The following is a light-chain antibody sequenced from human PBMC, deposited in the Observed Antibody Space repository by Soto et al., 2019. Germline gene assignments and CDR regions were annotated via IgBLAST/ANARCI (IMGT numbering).Light chain of an antibody. V-gene: IGLV1-44*01. Sequence: QSVLTQPASASGTPGQRVTISCSGSSSNIGTNSVNWYQRLPETAPKLLIYSNNQRPSGVPDRFSGSKSGTSASLAISGLQSEDEADYYCTAWDDNLSLVVFGGGTQLTVL. CDR1: SSNIGTNS. J-gene: IGLJ2*01. CDR2: SNN. CDR3: TAWDDNLSLVV.